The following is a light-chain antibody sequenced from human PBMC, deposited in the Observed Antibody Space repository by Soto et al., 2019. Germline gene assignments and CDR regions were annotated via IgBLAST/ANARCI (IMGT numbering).Light chain of an antibody. CDR1: SSDVGSYNL. V-gene: IGLV2-23*02. J-gene: IGLJ1*01. Sequence: QSVLTQPASVSGSPGQSITISCTGTSSDVGSYNLVSWYQQHPGKAPKLMIYEVSQRPSGVSNRFSGSKSGNTASLTISELQAEDEADYYSCSYAGSSTLYVFGTGTKVTVL. CDR2: EVS. CDR3: CSYAGSSTLYV.